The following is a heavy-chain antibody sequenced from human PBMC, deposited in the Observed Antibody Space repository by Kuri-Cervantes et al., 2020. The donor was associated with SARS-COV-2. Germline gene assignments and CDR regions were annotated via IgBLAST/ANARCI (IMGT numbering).Heavy chain of an antibody. V-gene: IGHV3-21*01. Sequence: GESLKISCAASGFTFSSYSMNWVRQAPGKGLEWVSSISSSSSYIYYADSVKGRFTISRDNAKNSLYLQMNSLRAEDTAVYYCARNEVTQWLVRCWGQGTLVTVSS. CDR3: ARNEVTQWLVRC. J-gene: IGHJ4*02. CDR2: ISSSSSYI. D-gene: IGHD6-19*01. CDR1: GFTFSSYS.